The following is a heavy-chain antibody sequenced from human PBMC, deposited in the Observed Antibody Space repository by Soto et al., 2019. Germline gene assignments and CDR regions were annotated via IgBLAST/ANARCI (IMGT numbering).Heavy chain of an antibody. Sequence: QVHLVESGGGVVQPGGSLTLSCSVSDFAFRLHGIHWVRHTPGKGLEWVAMIWHDGTRKYFRDSVRGRFTISRDSAKSKVYLQMNSLRGDDAALDFCARDRSSSYSYAMDLWGQGTTFTVYS. CDR3: ARDRSSSYSYAMDL. J-gene: IGHJ6*02. D-gene: IGHD3-10*01. V-gene: IGHV3-33*01. CDR2: IWHDGTRK. CDR1: DFAFRLHG.